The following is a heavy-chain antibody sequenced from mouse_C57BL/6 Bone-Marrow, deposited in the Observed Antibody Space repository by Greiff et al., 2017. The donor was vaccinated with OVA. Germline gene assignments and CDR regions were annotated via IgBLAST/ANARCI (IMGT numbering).Heavy chain of an antibody. CDR3: ARRGDYYGSSYDYYAMDY. J-gene: IGHJ4*01. D-gene: IGHD1-1*01. V-gene: IGHV5-15*04. CDR1: GFTFSDYG. Sequence: EVNVVESGGGLVQPGGSLKLSCAASGFTFSDYGMAWVRQAPRKGPEWVAFISNLAYSIYYADTVTGRFTISRENAKNTLYLEMSSLRSEDTAMYYCARRGDYYGSSYDYYAMDYWGQGTSVTVSS. CDR2: ISNLAYSI.